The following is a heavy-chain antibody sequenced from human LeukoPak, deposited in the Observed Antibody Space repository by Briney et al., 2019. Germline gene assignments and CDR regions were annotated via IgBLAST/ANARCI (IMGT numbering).Heavy chain of an antibody. V-gene: IGHV1-18*04. CDR1: GYTFSGFY. J-gene: IGHJ6*03. Sequence: GASVKVSCKASGYTFSGFYIHWVRQGPGQGLEWMGWISAYNGNTKYPQKLQGRVTMTTDTSTSTAYMELRSLRSDDTAVYYCARGPIIDIVIVPAADDYYYMDVWGKGTTVTVSS. D-gene: IGHD2-2*01. CDR3: ARGPIIDIVIVPAADDYYYMDV. CDR2: ISAYNGNT.